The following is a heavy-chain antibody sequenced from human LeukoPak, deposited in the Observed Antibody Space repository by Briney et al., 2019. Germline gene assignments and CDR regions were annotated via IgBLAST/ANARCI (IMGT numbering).Heavy chain of an antibody. CDR3: ARAPSYYYDSSGYYYKWSPYYFDY. J-gene: IGHJ4*02. CDR1: GGTFSSYA. D-gene: IGHD3-22*01. CDR2: IIPIFGTA. Sequence: ASVKVSCKASGGTFSSYAISWVRQAPGQGLEWMGGIIPIFGTANYAQKFQGRVTITADKSTSTAYMELSSLRSEDTAVYYCARAPSYYYDSSGYYYKWSPYYFDYWGQGTLVTVSS. V-gene: IGHV1-69*06.